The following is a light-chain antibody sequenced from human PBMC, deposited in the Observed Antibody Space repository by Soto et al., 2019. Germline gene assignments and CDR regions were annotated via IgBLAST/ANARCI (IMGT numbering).Light chain of an antibody. CDR3: QQYGESPWT. CDR2: AAS. Sequence: DIKRNQYASIVSGPVADRVTITCRASLPISNYLAWYQQKPGKIPNLLIYAASTLQAGVPSRFSGSGSGTDFTLTISRLEPEDFAVYYCQQYGESPWTFGHGTKVDNK. CDR1: LPISNY. V-gene: IGKV1-27*01. J-gene: IGKJ1*01.